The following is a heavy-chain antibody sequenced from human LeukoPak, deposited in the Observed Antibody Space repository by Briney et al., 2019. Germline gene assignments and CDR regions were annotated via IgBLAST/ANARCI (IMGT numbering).Heavy chain of an antibody. CDR2: INPNSGDT. CDR3: ARTAQSYNWNSFY. D-gene: IGHD1-20*01. J-gene: IGHJ4*02. Sequence: ASVKVSCKASGYTFTDYFMHWVRQAPGQGLEWMGWINPNSGDTNYAQKFQGRVTMTRDTSISTAYMELSRLRSDDTAVYYCARTAQSYNWNSFYWGQGTLVTVSS. CDR1: GYTFTDYF. V-gene: IGHV1-2*02.